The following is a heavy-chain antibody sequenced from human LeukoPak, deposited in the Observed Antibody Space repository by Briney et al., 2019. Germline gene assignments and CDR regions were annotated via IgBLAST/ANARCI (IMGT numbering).Heavy chain of an antibody. J-gene: IGHJ4*02. CDR3: AREEPSGFWSGYYTGYFDY. V-gene: IGHV1-8*03. CDR1: GYTFTNYN. CDR2: INPNNGNT. Sequence: GASVKVSCKASGYTFTNYNINWVRQATGQGLEWMGWINPNNGNTGFAQQFQGRVTLTRDTSISTAYMELNSLRSEDTAVYYCAREEPSGFWSGYYTGYFDYWGQGTLVTVSS. D-gene: IGHD3-3*01.